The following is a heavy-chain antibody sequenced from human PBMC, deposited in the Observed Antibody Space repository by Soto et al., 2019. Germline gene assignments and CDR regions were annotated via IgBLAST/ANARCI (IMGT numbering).Heavy chain of an antibody. CDR3: VSGTSFYDVLTGYYVDRWFDP. V-gene: IGHV4-39*01. CDR2: IYYSGYT. D-gene: IGHD3-9*01. J-gene: IGHJ5*02. Sequence: SETLSLTCSVSGDSTTSDAYYWGWIRQPPGKGQEWLGSIYYSGYTYYNPSLKSRVTISVDRSRNQFSLNLRSVTAADTAVYYCVSGTSFYDVLTGYYVDRWFDPWGQGTLVTVSS. CDR1: GDSTTSDAYY.